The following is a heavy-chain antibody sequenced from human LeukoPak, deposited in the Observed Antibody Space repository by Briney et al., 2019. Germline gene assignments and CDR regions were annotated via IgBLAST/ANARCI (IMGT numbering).Heavy chain of an antibody. CDR2: INPNSGGT. CDR1: GYTFTGYY. D-gene: IGHD2-15*01. CDR3: ARSVVVVAATFDY. Sequence: GASVKVSCKASGYTFTGYYMHWVRQAPGQGLEWMGWINPNSGGTNYAQKFQGRVTMTRDTSISTAYMELSRLRSDDTAVYYCARSVVVVAATFDYWGQGTLVTVSS. J-gene: IGHJ4*02. V-gene: IGHV1-2*02.